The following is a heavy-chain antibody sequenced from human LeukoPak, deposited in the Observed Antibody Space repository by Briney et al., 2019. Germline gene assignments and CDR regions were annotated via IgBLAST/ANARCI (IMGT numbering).Heavy chain of an antibody. V-gene: IGHV1-69*04. CDR1: GATFDHYV. J-gene: IGHJ6*02. CDR3: ARGFGGSSGSSDYYGMDV. D-gene: IGHD3-22*01. Sequence: ASVKVSCKASGATFDHYVITWVRQAPGQGLEWMGRGIPSLDITNYAQKFQGRVTITADKSTSTAYMEPRSLRSEDTAVYYCARGFGGSSGSSDYYGMDVWGQGTTVIVSS. CDR2: GIPSLDIT.